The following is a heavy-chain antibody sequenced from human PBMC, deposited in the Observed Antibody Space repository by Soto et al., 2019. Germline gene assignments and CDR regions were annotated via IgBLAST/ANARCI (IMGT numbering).Heavy chain of an antibody. J-gene: IGHJ6*02. CDR1: GGSTSSGGFY. Sequence: SEALSLSCTVSGGSTSSGGFYWSWIRQHPGKGLEWIGYIYYSGISYYNPSLKSRVSISLDTSRNQFSMTLNSVTAADTAVYYCARNGYTYGMDVWGQGATVTVSS. V-gene: IGHV4-31*03. CDR2: IYYSGIS. D-gene: IGHD5-18*01. CDR3: ARNGYTYGMDV.